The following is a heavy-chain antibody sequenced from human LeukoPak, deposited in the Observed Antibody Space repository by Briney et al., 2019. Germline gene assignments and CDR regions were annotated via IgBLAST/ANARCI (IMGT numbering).Heavy chain of an antibody. J-gene: IGHJ4*02. CDR1: GVSISPYH. CDR3: ARDRHWTNDWVFDY. D-gene: IGHD1/OR15-1a*01. CDR2: IYHSGST. V-gene: IGHV4-59*01. Sequence: SETLSLTCNVSGVSISPYHWSWIRQPPGKGLEWMGYIYHSGSTDYNPSLKSRVTISVDSSKNQFSLKLNSVTAADTAVYYCARDRHWTNDWVFDYWGQGTLVTVSS.